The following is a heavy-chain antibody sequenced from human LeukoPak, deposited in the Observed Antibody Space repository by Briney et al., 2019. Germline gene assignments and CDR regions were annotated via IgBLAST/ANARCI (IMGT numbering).Heavy chain of an antibody. Sequence: SVKVSCKASGGTFSSYAISWVRQAPGQGLEWMGGIIPIFGTAIYAQKFQGRVTITADESTSTAYMELSSLRSEDTAVYYCARVLQGDFWSGPYNWFDPWGQGTLVTVSS. CDR1: GGTFSSYA. J-gene: IGHJ5*02. V-gene: IGHV1-69*13. D-gene: IGHD3-3*01. CDR3: ARVLQGDFWSGPYNWFDP. CDR2: IIPIFGTA.